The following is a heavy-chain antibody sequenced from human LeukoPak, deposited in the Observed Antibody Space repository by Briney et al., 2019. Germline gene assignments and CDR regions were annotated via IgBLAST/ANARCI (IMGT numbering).Heavy chain of an antibody. CDR2: IYYSGST. Sequence: PSETLSLTCTVSGGSISPYYWSWIRQPPGKGLEWIGYIYYSGSTNYNPSLKSRVTISVDTSKNQFSLKVSSVTAADTAVYYCARRYYDSSGYTKQTGYYFDYWGQGTLVTVSS. V-gene: IGHV4-59*08. CDR1: GGSISPYY. J-gene: IGHJ4*02. CDR3: ARRYYDSSGYTKQTGYYFDY. D-gene: IGHD3-22*01.